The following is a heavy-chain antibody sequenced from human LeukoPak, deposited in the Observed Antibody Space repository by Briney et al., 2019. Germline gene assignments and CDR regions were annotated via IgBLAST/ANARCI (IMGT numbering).Heavy chain of an antibody. Sequence: GASVKVSCKASGYTFTSYDINWVRQATGQGLEWMGWMNPNFANTVYAQRFQGRVTITRDTSISTAYMELSRLRSDDTAVYYCARAPGPNNFDYWGQGTLVTVSS. CDR2: MNPNFANT. V-gene: IGHV1-8*03. D-gene: IGHD1-14*01. CDR1: GYTFTSYD. J-gene: IGHJ4*02. CDR3: ARAPGPNNFDY.